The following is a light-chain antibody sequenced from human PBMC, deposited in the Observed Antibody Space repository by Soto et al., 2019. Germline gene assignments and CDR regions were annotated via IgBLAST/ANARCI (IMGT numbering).Light chain of an antibody. J-gene: IGKJ1*01. Sequence: IVLTKSPGTLSLSPGGRATLSCRASQSVSSSYLAWYQQKPCQAPRLLIYGASSRATGVPDRFSGSVSGTDFTLTISRLEPEDCAVYYCQQYGSSPWTFGQGTKVDI. CDR3: QQYGSSPWT. CDR2: GAS. V-gene: IGKV3-20*01. CDR1: QSVSSSY.